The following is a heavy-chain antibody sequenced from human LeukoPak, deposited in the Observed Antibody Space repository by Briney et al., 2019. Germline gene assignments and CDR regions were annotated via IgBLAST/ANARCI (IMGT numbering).Heavy chain of an antibody. V-gene: IGHV3-21*01. CDR3: AKDGYSGFDY. CDR2: ISSSSSYI. CDR1: GFTFSSYS. J-gene: IGHJ4*02. D-gene: IGHD2-15*01. Sequence: GGSLRLSCAASGFTFSSYSMNWVRQAPGKGLEWVSSISSSSSYIYYADSVKGRFTISRDNSKNTLYLQMNSLRAEDTAVYYCAKDGYSGFDYWGQGTLVTVSS.